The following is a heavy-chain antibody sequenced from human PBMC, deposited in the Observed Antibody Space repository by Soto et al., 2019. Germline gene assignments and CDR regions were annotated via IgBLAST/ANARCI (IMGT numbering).Heavy chain of an antibody. CDR3: ANGWKQWLALNY. CDR1: GFTFSSYA. D-gene: IGHD6-19*01. J-gene: IGHJ4*02. Sequence: EVQLLESGGGLVQPGGSLRLSCAASGFTFSSYAMSWVRQAPGKGLEWVSAISGSGGSTYYADSVKGRFTISRDNSKNTLYLQMNSLRAEDTAVYYCANGWKQWLALNYWGQGTLVTVSS. V-gene: IGHV3-23*01. CDR2: ISGSGGST.